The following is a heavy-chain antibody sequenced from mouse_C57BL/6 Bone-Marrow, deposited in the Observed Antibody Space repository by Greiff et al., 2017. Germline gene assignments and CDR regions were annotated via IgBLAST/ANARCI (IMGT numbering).Heavy chain of an antibody. CDR3: ARNGSRLYYFDY. J-gene: IGHJ2*01. CDR1: GYTFTSYG. V-gene: IGHV1-19*01. Sequence: VQLKQSGAELARPGASVKLSCKASGYTFTSYGISWVKQRTGKSLEWIGVINPYNGGTSYNQKFKGKATLTVDKSSSTAYMELNSLTSEDSAVYYCARNGSRLYYFDYWGQGTTLTVAA. CDR2: INPYNGGT. D-gene: IGHD1-1*01.